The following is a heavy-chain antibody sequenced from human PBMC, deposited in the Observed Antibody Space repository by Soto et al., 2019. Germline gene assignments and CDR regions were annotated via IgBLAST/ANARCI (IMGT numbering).Heavy chain of an antibody. CDR2: IRSKAYGGTT. CDR3: TRQEQWLVRVYFDY. Sequence: GGSLRLSCTASGFTFGDYAMSWFRQAPGKGLEWVGFIRSKAYGGTTEYAASVKGRFTISRDDSKSIAYLQMNSLKTEDTAVYYCTRQEQWLVRVYFDYWGQGTLVTVSS. V-gene: IGHV3-49*03. D-gene: IGHD6-19*01. J-gene: IGHJ4*02. CDR1: GFTFGDYA.